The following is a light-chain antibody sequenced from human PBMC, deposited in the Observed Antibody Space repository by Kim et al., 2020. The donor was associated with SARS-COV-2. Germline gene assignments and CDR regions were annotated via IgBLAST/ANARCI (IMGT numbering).Light chain of an antibody. CDR3: QKYDGAPYI. Sequence: DIQLTQSPSSLSASVGDRVTISCRASQGVNNCLAWYQQKPGKVPELLIYGAAALQSGVPSRFSGSGSGTDFILNNSSLQPEDFATYYCQKYDGAPYIFGQGTKLDI. V-gene: IGKV1-27*01. CDR2: GAA. J-gene: IGKJ2*01. CDR1: QGVNNC.